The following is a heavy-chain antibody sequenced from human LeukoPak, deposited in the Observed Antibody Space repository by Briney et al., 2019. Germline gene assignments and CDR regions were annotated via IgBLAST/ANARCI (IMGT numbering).Heavy chain of an antibody. CDR3: ARVTIATGY. CDR2: ISSSGSPI. Sequence: GGSLRLSCVGSGFTFSISEMNWVRQAPGKGLEWVSYISSSGSPIYYADSVKGRFTISRDNAKNSLYLQMNSLRAEDTAVYYCARVTIATGYWGQGTLVTVFS. D-gene: IGHD1-26*01. V-gene: IGHV3-48*03. J-gene: IGHJ4*02. CDR1: GFTFSISE.